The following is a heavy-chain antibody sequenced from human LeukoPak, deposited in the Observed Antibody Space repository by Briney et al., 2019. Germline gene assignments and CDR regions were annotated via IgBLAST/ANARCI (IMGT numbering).Heavy chain of an antibody. V-gene: IGHV1-2*02. CDR1: GYTFTDYY. CDR3: ARDYVGDNWFDP. J-gene: IGHJ5*02. Sequence: ASVRVSCKASGYTFTDYYMHWVRQAPGQGLEWMGWISPNSGGTDYAQKFQGRVTMTRDTSISTAYMELSRLRSDDTAVYYCARDYVGDNWFDPWGQGTLVSVST. D-gene: IGHD3-16*01. CDR2: ISPNSGGT.